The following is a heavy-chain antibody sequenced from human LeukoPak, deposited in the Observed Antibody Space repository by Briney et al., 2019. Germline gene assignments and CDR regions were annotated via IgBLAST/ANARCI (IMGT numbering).Heavy chain of an antibody. Sequence: SETLSLTCTVSGDSISSGTYYWGWLGQHPGKGLVWIGYKDYSGNTYYNPSSKSLTTISVDTSKTLSSLKLNSVTAADTAVYYCARYCSGVSCYAFDYWGQGTLVTVSS. CDR1: GDSISSGTYY. V-gene: IGHV4-31*01. D-gene: IGHD2-15*01. J-gene: IGHJ4*02. CDR2: KDYSGNT. CDR3: ARYCSGVSCYAFDY.